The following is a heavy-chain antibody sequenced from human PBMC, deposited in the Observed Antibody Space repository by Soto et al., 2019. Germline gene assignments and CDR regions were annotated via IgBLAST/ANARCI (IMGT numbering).Heavy chain of an antibody. J-gene: IGHJ3*02. Sequence: SETLSLTCTVSGGSVSSGSYYWSWIRQPPGKGLEWVGYIYYTGSTNYNPSLKSRVTISVDRSKNQFSLKLTSVTAADTAVYYCARVRCSGGNCSRQAFDIWGQGTMVTVSS. D-gene: IGHD2-15*01. V-gene: IGHV4-61*01. CDR3: ARVRCSGGNCSRQAFDI. CDR2: IYYTGST. CDR1: GGSVSSGSYY.